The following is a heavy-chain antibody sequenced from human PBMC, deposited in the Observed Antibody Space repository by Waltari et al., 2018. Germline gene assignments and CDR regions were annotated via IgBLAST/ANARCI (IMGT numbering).Heavy chain of an antibody. CDR3: ARLPVLPFLEWLPNYYYYYYMDV. J-gene: IGHJ6*03. Sequence: EVQLVESGGGLVQPGGSLRLSCAASGFTFSNFWMSWVRQAPGKGLGWVAKIKEDGSEKYYVDSVRGRFTISRENAKNSLYLQMNSLRAEDTAVYYCARLPVLPFLEWLPNYYYYYYMDVWGKGTTVTVSS. D-gene: IGHD3-3*01. CDR2: IKEDGSEK. CDR1: GFTFSNFW. V-gene: IGHV3-7*01.